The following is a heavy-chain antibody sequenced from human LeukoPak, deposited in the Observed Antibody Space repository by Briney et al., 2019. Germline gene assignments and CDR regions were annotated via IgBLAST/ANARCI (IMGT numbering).Heavy chain of an antibody. Sequence: PSETLSLTCTASGGSISSYYWSWIRQPPGKGLEWIGYIYYSGSTNYNPSLKSRVTISVDTSKNKFSLKLSSVTAPDTAVYYCARHSNYGSGSYYRYWFDPWGQGTLVTVSS. D-gene: IGHD3-10*01. J-gene: IGHJ5*02. V-gene: IGHV4-59*08. CDR2: IYYSGST. CDR3: ARHSNYGSGSYYRYWFDP. CDR1: GGSISSYY.